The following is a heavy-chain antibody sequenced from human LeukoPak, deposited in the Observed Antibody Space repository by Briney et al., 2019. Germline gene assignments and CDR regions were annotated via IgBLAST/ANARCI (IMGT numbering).Heavy chain of an antibody. J-gene: IGHJ4*02. D-gene: IGHD1-26*01. V-gene: IGHV3-30-3*01. CDR2: ISYDGSNK. CDR3: ARVSGGRHAYDY. CDR1: GFTFSSYA. Sequence: PGGSLRLSCAASGFTFSSYAMHWVRQAPGKGLEWVAVISYDGSNKYYADSVKGRFTISRDNSKSTLYLQMNSLRAEDTAVYYCARVSGGRHAYDYWGQGTLVTVSS.